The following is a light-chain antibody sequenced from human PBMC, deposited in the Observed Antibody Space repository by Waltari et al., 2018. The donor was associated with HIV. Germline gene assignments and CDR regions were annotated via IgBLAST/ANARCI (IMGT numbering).Light chain of an antibody. Sequence: QSALTQPASVSGSPGPSITISCTGTSSDVGGYNYVSWYQQHPGKAPKLMIYDVSKRPSGVSNRFSGSKSGNTASLTISGLQAEDEADYYCSSYTTSSGIFGTGTKVTVL. V-gene: IGLV2-14*01. CDR2: DVS. CDR1: SSDVGGYNY. J-gene: IGLJ1*01. CDR3: SSYTTSSGI.